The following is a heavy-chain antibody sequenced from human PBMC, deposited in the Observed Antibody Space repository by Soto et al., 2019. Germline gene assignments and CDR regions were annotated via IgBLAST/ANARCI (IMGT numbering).Heavy chain of an antibody. V-gene: IGHV2-5*02. Sequence: QITLKESGPTLVKPTQTLTLTCTFSGFSLSTSGVGVGWIRQPPGKALEWLALIYWDDDKRYSPSLKSRLTITKDTSKNQVVLTMTNMDPVDTATYYCAHRPYVEPGDAFDIWGQGTMVTVSS. CDR3: AHRPYVEPGDAFDI. D-gene: IGHD4-17*01. CDR2: IYWDDDK. CDR1: GFSLSTSGVG. J-gene: IGHJ3*02.